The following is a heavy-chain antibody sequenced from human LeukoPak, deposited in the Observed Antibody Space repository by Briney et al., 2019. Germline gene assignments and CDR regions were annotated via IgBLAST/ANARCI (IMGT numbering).Heavy chain of an antibody. Sequence: GGSLRLSCAASGFTFSNYEMNWVRQAPGKGLEWISYISGSGTTIYYADSVKGRFTISRDNAKNSLHLQMNSLTAEDTAVYYCARGGGRGDYNERYYFDYWGQGTLVTVSS. CDR1: GFTFSNYE. CDR3: ARGGGRGDYNERYYFDY. D-gene: IGHD3-22*01. V-gene: IGHV3-48*03. J-gene: IGHJ4*02. CDR2: ISGSGTTI.